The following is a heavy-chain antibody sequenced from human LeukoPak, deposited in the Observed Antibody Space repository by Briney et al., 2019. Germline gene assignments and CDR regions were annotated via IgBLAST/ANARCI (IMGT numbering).Heavy chain of an antibody. J-gene: IGHJ4*02. Sequence: NPSETLSLTCTVSDGSISSYYWSWIRQPPGKGLEWIGYIYFSGSTNYNPSLKSRVTISVDTSKNQFSLKLSFVTAADTAVYYCARSAGVAARRHYFDSWGQGTLVTVSS. CDR1: DGSISSYY. CDR2: IYFSGST. CDR3: ARSAGVAARRHYFDS. D-gene: IGHD6-6*01. V-gene: IGHV4-59*01.